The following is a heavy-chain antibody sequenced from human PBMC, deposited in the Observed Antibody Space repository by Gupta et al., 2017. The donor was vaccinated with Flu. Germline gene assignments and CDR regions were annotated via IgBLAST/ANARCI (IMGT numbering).Heavy chain of an antibody. D-gene: IGHD3-16*01. CDR2: LKSETDGGTT. V-gene: IGHV3-15*01. CDR3: TTDSSGGIAFDI. Sequence: EGQLVESGGGLVKPGGSLRLSCAASGFSFSYAWMNWVRQAPGKGLEWVGRLKSETDGGTTDYAAPVKGRFTISRDDSKNTLFLQMNSLRVEDTAVYYCTTDSSGGIAFDIWGQGTMVTVSA. CDR1: GFSFSYAW. J-gene: IGHJ3*02.